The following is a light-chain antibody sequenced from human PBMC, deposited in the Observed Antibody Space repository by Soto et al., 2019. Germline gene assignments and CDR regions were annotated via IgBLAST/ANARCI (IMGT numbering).Light chain of an antibody. CDR2: GAS. CDR3: QQYDSSPWT. Sequence: EIVLTQSPGTLSLSPGEKATLSCRASQSVSSSFLAWYQQKPGQAPRLLIYGASSRATGIPDRFSGSGSGTVVTLTISRLEPEDFAFYYCQQYDSSPWTFGQGTKVEIK. V-gene: IGKV3-20*01. J-gene: IGKJ1*01. CDR1: QSVSSSF.